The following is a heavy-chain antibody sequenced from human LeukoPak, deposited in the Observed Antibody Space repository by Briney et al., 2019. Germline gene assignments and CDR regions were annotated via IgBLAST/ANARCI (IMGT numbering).Heavy chain of an antibody. D-gene: IGHD2-8*01. CDR2: IIPIFGTA. V-gene: IGHV1-69*05. J-gene: IGHJ1*01. CDR3: AGDGVMVSTDSPSGSRGCDH. CDR1: GGTFSSYA. Sequence: SVKVSCXASGGTFSSYAISWVRQAPGQGLEWMGRIIPIFGTANYAQKFQGRVTITTDESTSTAYMELSSLRSEDTAVYYCAGDGVMVSTDSPSGSRGCDHWGQGTLVTVSS.